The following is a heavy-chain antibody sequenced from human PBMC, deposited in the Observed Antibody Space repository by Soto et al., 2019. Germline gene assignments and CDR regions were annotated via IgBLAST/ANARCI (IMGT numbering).Heavy chain of an antibody. J-gene: IGHJ6*02. CDR1: GGSISETTW. CDR2: ISHSGSA. Sequence: SETLSLTCTVSGGSISETTWWSWVRQPPGKGLEWIGDISHSGSANYNPSLKSRVTMSVDRSKNQISLILTSVTAADTAVYYCQLTRGGLFIMDVWGQGTTVTVPS. D-gene: IGHD7-27*01. CDR3: QLTRGGLFIMDV. V-gene: IGHV4-4*02.